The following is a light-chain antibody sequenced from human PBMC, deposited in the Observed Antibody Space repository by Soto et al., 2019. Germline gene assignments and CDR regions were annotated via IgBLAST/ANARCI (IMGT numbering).Light chain of an antibody. J-gene: IGKJ1*01. CDR3: LQDYSFPWT. Sequence: DIQMTQSPSTLSASVGDTVTITCRASQSISSWLAWYQQKPGKAPKLLIYDASSLQSGVPSRFSGSGSGTDFTLTISSLQPEDFATYYCLQDYSFPWTFGQGTKVDIK. CDR2: DAS. V-gene: IGKV1-5*01. CDR1: QSISSW.